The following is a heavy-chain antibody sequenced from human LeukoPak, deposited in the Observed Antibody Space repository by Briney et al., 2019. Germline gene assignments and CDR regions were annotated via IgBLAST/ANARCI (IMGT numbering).Heavy chain of an antibody. CDR1: GGSISSYY. D-gene: IGHD3-22*01. Sequence: PSETLSLTCTVSGGSISSYYWSWVRQPPGKGLEWIGDIFHDGTTNFNPSLKSRLTLSTDKSKNQFSLELSSVTAADTAVYYCARLGLYDARGYYYVWGQGTLVTVSS. CDR2: IFHDGTT. J-gene: IGHJ1*01. V-gene: IGHV4-4*02. CDR3: ARLGLYDARGYYYV.